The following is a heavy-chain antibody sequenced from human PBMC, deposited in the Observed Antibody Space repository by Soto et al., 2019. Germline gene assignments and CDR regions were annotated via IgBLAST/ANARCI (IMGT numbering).Heavy chain of an antibody. CDR1: GFTFSSYA. CDR2: ISGSGGST. D-gene: IGHD1-26*01. CDR3: AKDSPVGAHSKLGYYGMDV. J-gene: IGHJ6*02. V-gene: IGHV3-23*01. Sequence: GGSLRLSCAASGFTFSSYAMSWVRQAPGKGLEWVSAISGSGGSTYYADSVKGRFTISRDNSKNTLYLQMNSLRAEDTAVYYCAKDSPVGAHSKLGYYGMDVWGQGTTVTVS.